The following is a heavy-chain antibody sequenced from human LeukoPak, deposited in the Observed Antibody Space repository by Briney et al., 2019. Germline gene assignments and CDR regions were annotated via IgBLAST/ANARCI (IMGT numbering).Heavy chain of an antibody. Sequence: QAPGQGXEWMGRINPNSGGTNYAQKFQGRVTMTRDTSISTAYMELSRLRSDDTAVYYCARSRGESIAAAGNPFDYWGQGTLVTVSS. D-gene: IGHD6-13*01. CDR3: ARSRGESIAAAGNPFDY. CDR2: INPNSGGT. V-gene: IGHV1-2*06. J-gene: IGHJ4*02.